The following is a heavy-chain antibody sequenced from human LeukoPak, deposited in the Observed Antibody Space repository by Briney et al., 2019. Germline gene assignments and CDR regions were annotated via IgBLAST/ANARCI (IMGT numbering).Heavy chain of an antibody. CDR1: GFTFSNYA. Sequence: GGSLRLSCAASGFTFSNYAMNWVRLAPGRGLEWVSTISGGSGSTYYADSVKGRFTISRDNSKNTLYLQMNSLRSEDTAVYYCAREGGSYYLRDLNWFDPWGQGTLVTVSS. J-gene: IGHJ5*02. CDR2: ISGGSGST. D-gene: IGHD1-26*01. CDR3: AREGGSYYLRDLNWFDP. V-gene: IGHV3-23*01.